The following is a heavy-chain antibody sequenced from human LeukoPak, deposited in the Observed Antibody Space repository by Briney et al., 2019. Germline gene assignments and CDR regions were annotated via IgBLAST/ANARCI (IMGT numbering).Heavy chain of an antibody. V-gene: IGHV3-23*01. CDR1: GFTFSTYG. CDR3: ARDNYDILTGYWFDP. D-gene: IGHD3-9*01. J-gene: IGHJ5*02. CDR2: ISGTGGRT. Sequence: GGTLRLSCAASGFTFSTYGMNWVRQAPGKGLEWVSTISGTGGRTSYADSVKGRFTISRDNSKNTLYLQMNSLRAEDTAVYYCARDNYDILTGYWFDPWGQGTLVTVSS.